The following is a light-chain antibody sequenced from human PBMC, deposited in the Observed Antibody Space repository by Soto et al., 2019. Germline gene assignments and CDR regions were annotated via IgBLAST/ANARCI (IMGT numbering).Light chain of an antibody. Sequence: QSALTQPASLSGSPGQSITISCTGTSSDIGAYDYVSWFQQHPGKAPKLMISEVNNRPSGVSNRFSGSKSGNTAYLTISGRQAEEEAEYSCFSFTTTSTQVFGTGTKVTVL. CDR1: SSDIGAYDY. CDR3: FSFTTTSTQV. J-gene: IGLJ1*01. CDR2: EVN. V-gene: IGLV2-14*01.